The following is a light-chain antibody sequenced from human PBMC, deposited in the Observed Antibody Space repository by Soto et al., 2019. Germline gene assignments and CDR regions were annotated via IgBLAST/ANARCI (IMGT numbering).Light chain of an antibody. CDR1: QGISRS. CDR2: SAS. V-gene: IGKV1D-12*01. Sequence: DSQMTQSPSSVSASLGDRVPLTCQASQGISRSLAWYQQKPGKAPKLLIYSASSLQSGVPSRFSGSGFGTDFTLTISSLQPEDFATYYCRQADTFPITFGQGTRLEI. J-gene: IGKJ5*01. CDR3: RQADTFPIT.